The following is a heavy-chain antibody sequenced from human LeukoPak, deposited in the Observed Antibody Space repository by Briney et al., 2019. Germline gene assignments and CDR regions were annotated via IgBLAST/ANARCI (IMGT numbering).Heavy chain of an antibody. J-gene: IGHJ4*02. V-gene: IGHV3-74*01. CDR1: GFTFSSYW. D-gene: IGHD5-18*01. CDR3: ARVVDTHFDY. CDR2: IKTDVSTT. Sequence: GGSLRLSCAASGFTFSSYWMHWVRQAPGKGLVWVSRIKTDVSTTTYADSVKGRFTISRDNAKNTLYLQMNSLRAEDTAVYYCARVVDTHFDYWGQGTRVSVSS.